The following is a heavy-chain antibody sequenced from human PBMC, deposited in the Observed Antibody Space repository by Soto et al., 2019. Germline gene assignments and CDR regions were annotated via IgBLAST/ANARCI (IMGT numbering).Heavy chain of an antibody. J-gene: IGHJ6*02. CDR3: ARAGSSGYFGGYYYYGMDV. D-gene: IGHD3-22*01. Sequence: SETLSLTCAVYGESFSGYYCSWIRQPPGKGLEGIGEINRSGSTNYNPSLKSRVTISVDTSKNQFSLKLSSVTAADTAVYYCARAGSSGYFGGYYYYGMDVWAKGPRSPSP. CDR2: INRSGST. CDR1: GESFSGYY. V-gene: IGHV4-34*01.